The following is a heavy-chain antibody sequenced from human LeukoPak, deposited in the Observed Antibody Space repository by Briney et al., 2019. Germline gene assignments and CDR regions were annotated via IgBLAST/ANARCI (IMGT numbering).Heavy chain of an antibody. J-gene: IGHJ3*02. CDR3: ARAYYYDSSGPREGAFDI. CDR1: GGTFSSYA. Sequence: ASVKVSCKASGGTFSSYAISWVRQAPGQGLEWMGGIIPIFGTANYAQKFQGRVTITTDESTSTAYMELSSLRSEDTAVYYCARAYYYDSSGPREGAFDIWGQGTMVTASS. CDR2: IIPIFGTA. V-gene: IGHV1-69*05. D-gene: IGHD3-22*01.